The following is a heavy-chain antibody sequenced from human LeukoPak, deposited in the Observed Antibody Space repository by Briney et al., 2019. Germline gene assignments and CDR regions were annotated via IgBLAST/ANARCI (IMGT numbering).Heavy chain of an antibody. D-gene: IGHD3-16*01. V-gene: IGHV4-61*01. CDR1: GGSVSSGSYY. J-gene: IGHJ4*02. CDR2: IYYSGST. CDR3: ARGAGGFDY. Sequence: SETLSLTCTVSGGSVSSGSYYWSWIRQPPGKGLEWIGYIYYSGSTNYNPSLKSRVTISVDTSKNQFSLKLSSVTAADTAVYYCARGAGGFDYWGQGTLVTVSS.